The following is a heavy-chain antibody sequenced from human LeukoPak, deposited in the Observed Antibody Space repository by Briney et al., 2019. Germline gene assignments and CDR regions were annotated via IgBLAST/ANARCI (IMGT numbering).Heavy chain of an antibody. Sequence: SETLSLTCTVSGYSISSGYYWGWIRQPPGKGLEWIGSLYHSGSTYYNPSLKSRVTISVDTSKNQFSLKLSSVTAADTAVYYCARFPSYFTMVRGVISAIDYWGQGTLVTVSS. CDR3: ARFPSYFTMVRGVISAIDY. D-gene: IGHD3-10*01. CDR2: LYHSGST. J-gene: IGHJ4*02. V-gene: IGHV4-38-2*02. CDR1: GYSISSGYY.